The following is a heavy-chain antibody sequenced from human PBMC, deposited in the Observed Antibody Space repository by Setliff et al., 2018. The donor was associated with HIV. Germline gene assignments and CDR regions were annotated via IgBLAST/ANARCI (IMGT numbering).Heavy chain of an antibody. CDR2: IYPGDSET. CDR1: GYFFLSSW. CDR3: TKHPLRPGIAGYFYYTEA. J-gene: IGHJ6*03. V-gene: IGHV5-51*01. D-gene: IGHD3-3*01. Sequence: SLKISCQGSGYFFLSSWIGWVRQVPGKGLEWVAIIYPGDSETRYSPSFEGQVTVSADKSITTAYLQWSSLRASDTATNYCTKHPLRPGIAGYFYYTEAWGTGTTVTGS.